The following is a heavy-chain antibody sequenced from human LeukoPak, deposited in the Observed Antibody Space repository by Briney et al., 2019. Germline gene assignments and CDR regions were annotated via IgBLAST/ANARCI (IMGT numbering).Heavy chain of an antibody. D-gene: IGHD6-13*01. Sequence: GASVKVSCKASGYTFTGYYMHWVRQAPGQGLEWMGWINPNSGGTNYAQKFQGRVTMTRDTSISTAYMELSRLRSDDTAVYYCAREWTGDSSXXLXFDYWGQGTLVTVSS. J-gene: IGHJ4*02. CDR1: GYTFTGYY. V-gene: IGHV1-2*02. CDR3: AREWTGDSSXXLXFDY. CDR2: INPNSGGT.